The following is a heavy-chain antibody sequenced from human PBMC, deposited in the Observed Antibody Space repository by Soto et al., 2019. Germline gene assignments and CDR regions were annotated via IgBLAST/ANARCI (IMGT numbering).Heavy chain of an antibody. CDR2: IIPIFGTA. Sequence: GASVKVSCKASGGTFSSYAISWVRQAPGQGLEWMGGIIPIFGTANYAQKFQGRVTITADESTSTAYMELSSLRSEDTAVYYCAAVEMATATDYYYGMDVWGQGTTVTVSS. CDR3: AAVEMATATDYYYGMDV. V-gene: IGHV1-69*13. D-gene: IGHD4-4*01. J-gene: IGHJ6*02. CDR1: GGTFSSYA.